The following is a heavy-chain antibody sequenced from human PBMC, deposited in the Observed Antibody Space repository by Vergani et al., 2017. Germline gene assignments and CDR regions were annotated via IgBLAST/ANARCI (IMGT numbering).Heavy chain of an antibody. CDR3: ARGLYDFWSGYYTTYYFDY. J-gene: IGHJ4*02. CDR1: GGSISSGGYS. CDR2: IYHSGST. Sequence: QLQLQESGSGLVKPSQTLSLTCAVSGGSISSGGYSWSWIRPPPGKGLEWIGYIYHSGSTYYNPSLKRRVTISVDRSKNQFSLKLSSVTAADTAVYYCARGLYDFWSGYYTTYYFDYWGQGTLVTVSS. V-gene: IGHV4-30-2*01. D-gene: IGHD3-3*01.